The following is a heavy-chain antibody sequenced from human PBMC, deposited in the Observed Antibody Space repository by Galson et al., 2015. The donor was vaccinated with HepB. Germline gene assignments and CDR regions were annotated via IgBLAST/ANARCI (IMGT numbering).Heavy chain of an antibody. V-gene: IGHV3-23*01. J-gene: IGHJ6*02. CDR3: AGNVFMDV. CDR2: ISGSGDDT. D-gene: IGHD5/OR15-5a*01. CDR1: GFIFSSYA. Sequence: SLRLSCAASGFIFSSYAMTWVRHVPGKGLEWVSGISGSGDDTYYIDSVKGRFTISRDNSKKTVYLQMNSLRSEDTAVYYCAGNVFMDVWGQGTTVTVSS.